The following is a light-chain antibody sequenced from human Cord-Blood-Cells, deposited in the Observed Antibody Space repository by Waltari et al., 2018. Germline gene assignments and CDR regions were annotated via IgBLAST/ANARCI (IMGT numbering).Light chain of an antibody. CDR3: QQYGREPPYT. CDR2: GAS. CDR1: QSLRSSY. V-gene: IGKV3-20*01. J-gene: IGKJ2*01. Sequence: DIVLPQSPCTLSFSPGARATPSCRAIQSLRSSYLARYQQKPGQEPRLLIYGASSRATGIPDRCSGSGCGTDFTLTISRRVPEEFAVDYCQQYGREPPYTFGQGTKLEIK.